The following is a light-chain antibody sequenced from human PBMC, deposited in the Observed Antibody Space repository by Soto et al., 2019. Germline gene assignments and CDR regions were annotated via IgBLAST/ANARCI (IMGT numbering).Light chain of an antibody. J-gene: IGKJ1*01. CDR3: QQYSRFSWT. CDR1: QSIDKW. CDR2: KAS. Sequence: DLQMTQSPSTLSASVGDRVTITCRASQSIDKWLAWYQQKPGKAPKLLIYKASILQSGVPSRFSGSGSETDFTLTISSLQPDDVGSYFCQQYSRFSWTFGQGTKVEIK. V-gene: IGKV1-5*03.